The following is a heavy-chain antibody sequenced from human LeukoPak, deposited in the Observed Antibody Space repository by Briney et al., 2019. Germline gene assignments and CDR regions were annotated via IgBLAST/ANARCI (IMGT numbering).Heavy chain of an antibody. Sequence: PSETLSLTCTVSGGSISSYYWSWIRQPAGKGLEWIGRIYSNGITNYNPSLKSRVTMSVDTSKKEFSLKLSSVTAADTAVYYCANSPNFYYYYMDVWGKGTTVTVSS. CDR3: ANSPNFYYYYMDV. V-gene: IGHV4-4*07. J-gene: IGHJ6*03. CDR2: IYSNGIT. CDR1: GGSISSYY. D-gene: IGHD2-15*01.